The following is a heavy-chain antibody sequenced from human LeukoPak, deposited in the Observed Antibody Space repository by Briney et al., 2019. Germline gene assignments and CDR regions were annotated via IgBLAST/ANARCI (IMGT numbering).Heavy chain of an antibody. J-gene: IGHJ4*02. V-gene: IGHV1-8*01. CDR2: MNPNSGNT. D-gene: IGHD2-2*01. CDR1: GYTFTSYD. CDR3: ARDSRIGSTSCYDY. Sequence: ASVKVSCKASGYTFTSYDINWVRQATGQGLEWMGWMNPNSGNTGYAQKFQGRVTMTRNTSISTAYMELSSLRSEDTAVYYCARDSRIGSTSCYDYWGQGTLVTVSS.